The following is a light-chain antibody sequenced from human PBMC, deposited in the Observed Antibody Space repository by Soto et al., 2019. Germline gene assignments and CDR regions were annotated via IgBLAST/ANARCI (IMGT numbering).Light chain of an antibody. CDR3: QSYDSSLSGYVV. V-gene: IGLV1-40*01. Sequence: QPVLTQPPSVSGAPGQRVTISCTGSRSNIGAGYDVHWYQQLPGTAPKLLIYGNSKRPSGVPDRFSGSKSGTSASLAITGLQAEDEADYYCQSYDSSLSGYVVFGGGTKLTVL. J-gene: IGLJ2*01. CDR2: GNS. CDR1: RSNIGAGYD.